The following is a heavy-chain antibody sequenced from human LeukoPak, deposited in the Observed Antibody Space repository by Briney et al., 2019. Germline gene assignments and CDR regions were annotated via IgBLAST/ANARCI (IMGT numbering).Heavy chain of an antibody. CDR1: GFTFSSYW. CDR2: INTDGSST. CDR3: ARDLGQYYDTSDNWFDP. D-gene: IGHD3-22*01. V-gene: IGHV3-74*01. Sequence: GGSLRLSCAASGFTFSSYWMHWVRQSPGKGLVWVSRINTDGSSTDYAHSVKGRFTISRDNAKNTLYLQMSSLRAEDTAVYYCARDLGQYYDTSDNWFDPWGQGALVTVSS. J-gene: IGHJ5*02.